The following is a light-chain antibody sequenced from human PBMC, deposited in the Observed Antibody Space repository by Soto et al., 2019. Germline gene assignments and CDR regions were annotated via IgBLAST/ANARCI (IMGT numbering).Light chain of an antibody. CDR1: QSVSSNY. J-gene: IGKJ1*01. Sequence: EIVLTQSPGTLSLSPGDRATLSCRASQSVSSNYLAWYHQKPGQAPRLLIYVAFNRATGIPDRFSGSGSGTDFTLTISRLEPEDFAVYYCHQYGSAPRTFGRGTKVEI. CDR3: HQYGSAPRT. CDR2: VAF. V-gene: IGKV3-20*01.